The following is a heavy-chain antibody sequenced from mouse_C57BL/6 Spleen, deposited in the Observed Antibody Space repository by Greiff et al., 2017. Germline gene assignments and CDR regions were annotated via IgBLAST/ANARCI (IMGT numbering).Heavy chain of an antibody. CDR3: ARGGIYYGNYEGFDY. CDR2: IDPEDGAT. V-gene: IGHV14-2*01. Sequence: VQLQQSGAELVKPGASVKLSCTASGFNIKDYYMHWVKQRTEQGLEWIGRIDPEDGATKYAPKFQGKATITADTSSNTAYLQLSSLTSEDTAVYYGARGGIYYGNYEGFDYWGQGTTLTVSS. J-gene: IGHJ2*01. CDR1: GFNIKDYY. D-gene: IGHD2-1*01.